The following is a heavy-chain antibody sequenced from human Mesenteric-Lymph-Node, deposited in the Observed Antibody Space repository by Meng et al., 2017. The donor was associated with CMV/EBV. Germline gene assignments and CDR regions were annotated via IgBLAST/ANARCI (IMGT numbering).Heavy chain of an antibody. V-gene: IGHV3-73*01. CDR3: TRQSSSWYVPSSWDYYYYGMDV. J-gene: IGHJ6*02. D-gene: IGHD6-13*01. Sequence: GGSLRLSCAASGFTFSSYSMNWVRQASGKGLEWVGRIRSKANSYATAYAASVKGRFTISRDDSKNTAYLQMNSLKTEDTAVYYCTRQSSSWYVPSSWDYYYYGMDVWGQGTTVTVSS. CDR2: IRSKANSYAT. CDR1: GFTFSSYS.